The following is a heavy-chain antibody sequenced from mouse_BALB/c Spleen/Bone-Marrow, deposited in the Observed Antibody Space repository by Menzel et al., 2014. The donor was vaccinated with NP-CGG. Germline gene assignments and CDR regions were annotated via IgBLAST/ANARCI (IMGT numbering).Heavy chain of an antibody. Sequence: QVQLQQSGPELVKPGASVKMSCKASGYSFTSYYIHWVKRRPGQGLEWIGWIFPGSDNTKYNEKFKGKATLTADTSSSTAYMHLSSLTSEDSAVYFCARDWDEYYFDYWGQGTTLTVSS. D-gene: IGHD4-1*01. J-gene: IGHJ2*01. CDR3: ARDWDEYYFDY. V-gene: IGHV1-66*01. CDR2: IFPGSDNT. CDR1: GYSFTSYY.